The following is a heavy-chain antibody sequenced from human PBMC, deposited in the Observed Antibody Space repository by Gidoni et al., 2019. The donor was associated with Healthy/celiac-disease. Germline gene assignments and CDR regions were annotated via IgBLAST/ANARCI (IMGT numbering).Heavy chain of an antibody. D-gene: IGHD2-21*02. CDR2: IKQDGIAK. CDR3: ARGPSYYCGGDCYTYYFAY. J-gene: IGHJ4*02. CDR1: GVTFSSYG. Sequence: EVQVGESGGGWVKPGGTRRLAWEDYGVTFSSYGRSWVRQAPGKGLEGVPTIKQDGIAKYYVDSVTGRFTISSDNAKHSLYLQMNSLRAEDTAVYYCARGPSYYCGGDCYTYYFAYWGQGTLVTVSS. V-gene: IGHV3-7*04.